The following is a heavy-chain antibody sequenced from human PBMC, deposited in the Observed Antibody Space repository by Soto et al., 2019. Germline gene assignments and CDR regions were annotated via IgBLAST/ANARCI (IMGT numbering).Heavy chain of an antibody. CDR2: IYYCGKT. Sequence: PSETLSLTSTVSGGSISSYYWSWIRQPPGKGLAWIAYIYYCGKTNYNPPLRSRVSISVDRSKGQFPLTLSSVSAGDTAIYYCARLYQNDISGHYHSDYWGQGSLVPVAS. J-gene: IGHJ4*02. D-gene: IGHD3-22*01. CDR3: ARLYQNDISGHYHSDY. CDR1: GGSISSYY. V-gene: IGHV4-59*01.